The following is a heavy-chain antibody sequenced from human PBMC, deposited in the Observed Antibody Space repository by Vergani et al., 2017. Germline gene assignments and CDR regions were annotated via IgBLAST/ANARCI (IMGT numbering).Heavy chain of an antibody. CDR1: GGSISSGGYY. D-gene: IGHD2-15*01. Sequence: QVQLQESGPGLVKPSQTLSLTCTVSGGSISSGGYYWCWIRQPPGKGREWFGYIDYSGSTYYHPSLKSRVTRSVETSKNQFSLKLSSVTAADTAVYYCARVGRSSKLRDWYFDLWGRGTLVTVYS. CDR2: IDYSGST. V-gene: IGHV4-31*03. J-gene: IGHJ2*01. CDR3: ARVGRSSKLRDWYFDL.